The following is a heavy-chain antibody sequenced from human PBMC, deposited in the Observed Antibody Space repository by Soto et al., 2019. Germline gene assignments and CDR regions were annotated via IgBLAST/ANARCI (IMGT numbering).Heavy chain of an antibody. J-gene: IGHJ4*02. D-gene: IGHD6-19*01. CDR3: ARDPSPASSGWYYFDY. CDR1: GFTFKTYN. Sequence: EVQLEESGGALVQPGGSLRLSCAASGFTFKTYNMNWVRQAPGKGLEWVSYIGTGGTPVYYADSVKGRFTISRDNAKNSLFLQMHSLRDEDTALYFCARDPSPASSGWYYFDYWGQGTLVTVSS. V-gene: IGHV3-48*02. CDR2: IGTGGTPV.